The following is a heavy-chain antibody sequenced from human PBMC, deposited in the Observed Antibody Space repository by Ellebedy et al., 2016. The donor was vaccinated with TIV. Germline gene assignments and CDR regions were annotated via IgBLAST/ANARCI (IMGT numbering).Heavy chain of an antibody. Sequence: ASVKVSCKASGYTFTSYDINWVRQATGQGPEWMGWMNPNSGNTGYAQKFQGRVTMTRNTSISTAYMELSSLRSEDTAVYYCARDSGYSSGWYFDYWGQGTLVTVSS. CDR1: GYTFTSYD. CDR2: MNPNSGNT. J-gene: IGHJ4*02. V-gene: IGHV1-8*01. D-gene: IGHD6-19*01. CDR3: ARDSGYSSGWYFDY.